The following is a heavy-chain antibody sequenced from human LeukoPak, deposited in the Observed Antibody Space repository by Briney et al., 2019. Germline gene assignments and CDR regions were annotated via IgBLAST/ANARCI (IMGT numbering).Heavy chain of an antibody. CDR1: GFTFDDYG. CDR2: INWNGGST. Sequence: GGSLRLSCAASGFTFDDYGMSWVRRAPGKGLEWVSGINWNGGSTGYADSVKGRFTISRDNAKNSLYLQMNSLRAEDTAVYYCARGPTMKMDVWGKGTTVTVSS. CDR3: ARGPTMKMDV. D-gene: IGHD3-22*01. J-gene: IGHJ6*04. V-gene: IGHV3-20*04.